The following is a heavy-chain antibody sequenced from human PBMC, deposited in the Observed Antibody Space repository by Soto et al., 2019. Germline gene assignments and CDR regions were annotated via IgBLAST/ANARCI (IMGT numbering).Heavy chain of an antibody. CDR1: GGSFSGYY. CDR3: ARGKPDVVVPAARSGDFDY. V-gene: IGHV4-34*01. CDR2: INHSGST. Sequence: SETLSLTCAVYGGSFSGYYWSWIRQPPGKGLEWIGKINHSGSTNYNPSLKSRVTISVDTSKNQFSLKLSSVTAADTAVYYCARGKPDVVVPAARSGDFDYWGQGTLVTVSS. J-gene: IGHJ4*02. D-gene: IGHD2-2*01.